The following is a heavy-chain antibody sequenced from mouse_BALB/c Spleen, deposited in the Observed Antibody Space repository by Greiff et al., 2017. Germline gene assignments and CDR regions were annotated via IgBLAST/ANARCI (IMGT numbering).Heavy chain of an antibody. CDR1: GFNIKDTY. J-gene: IGHJ2*01. V-gene: IGHV14-3*02. CDR3: ARGELGLDY. Sequence: EVQLQQSGAELVKPGASVKLSCTASGFNIKDTYMPWVKQRPEQGLEWIGRIDPANGNTKYDPKFQGKATITADTSSNTAYLQLSSLTSEDTAVYYCARGELGLDYWGQGTTLTVSS. CDR2: IDPANGNT. D-gene: IGHD4-1*01.